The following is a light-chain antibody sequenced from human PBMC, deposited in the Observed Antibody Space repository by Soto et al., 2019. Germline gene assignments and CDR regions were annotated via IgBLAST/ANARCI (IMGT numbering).Light chain of an antibody. CDR1: QSVSSN. J-gene: IGKJ1*01. Sequence: ETVMTQSPATLSVSPGERATLSCSASQSVSSNLAWYQQKPGQAPRVLIYGASTRATGISARFSGSGSGTEFTLTISSLQSEDYAVYYCQQYNDWPRTFGQGTKVEIK. CDR3: QQYNDWPRT. CDR2: GAS. V-gene: IGKV3-15*01.